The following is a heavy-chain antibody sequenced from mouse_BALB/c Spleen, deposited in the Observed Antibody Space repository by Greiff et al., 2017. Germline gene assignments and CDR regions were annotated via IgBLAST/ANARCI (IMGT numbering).Heavy chain of an antibody. CDR3: ARDYGNPWFAY. V-gene: IGHV1S135*01. D-gene: IGHD1-1*01. CDR1: GYSFTDYN. Sequence: VQLKQSGPELVKPGASVKVSCKASGYSFTDYNMYWVKQRHGKSLEWIGYIDPYNGGTSYNQKFKGKATLTVDKSSSTDFMHINGLTYEDSAVYYCARDYGNPWFAYWGQGTLVTGSA. CDR2: IDPYNGGT. J-gene: IGHJ3*01.